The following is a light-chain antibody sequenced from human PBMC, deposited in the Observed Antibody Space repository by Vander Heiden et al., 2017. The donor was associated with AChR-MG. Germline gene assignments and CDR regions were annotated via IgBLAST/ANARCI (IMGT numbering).Light chain of an antibody. Sequence: DIVMTQSPDSLAVSLGERATINCKSSQSVLYSSNNKNYLAWYQQKPGQPPKLLIYWASTRESGVPDRFSGSGSGTDFTLTISSLQAEDVAVYYCQQYDGTPCTFGQGTKVEIK. J-gene: IGKJ1*01. CDR1: QSVLYSSNNKNY. CDR3: QQYDGTPCT. V-gene: IGKV4-1*01. CDR2: WAS.